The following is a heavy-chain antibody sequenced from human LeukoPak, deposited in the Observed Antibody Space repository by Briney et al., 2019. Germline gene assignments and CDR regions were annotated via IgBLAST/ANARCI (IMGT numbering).Heavy chain of an antibody. CDR2: ISYDGSNK. D-gene: IGHD3-10*01. CDR1: GFTFSSYA. V-gene: IGHV3-30*18. CDR3: AKDPYYYGSGSYLNYYFDY. Sequence: GGSLRLSCAASGFTFSSYAMSWVRQAPGKGLEWVAVISYDGSNKYYADSVKGRFTISRDNSKNTLYLQMNSLRAEDTAVYYCAKDPYYYGSGSYLNYYFDYWGQGTLVTVSS. J-gene: IGHJ4*02.